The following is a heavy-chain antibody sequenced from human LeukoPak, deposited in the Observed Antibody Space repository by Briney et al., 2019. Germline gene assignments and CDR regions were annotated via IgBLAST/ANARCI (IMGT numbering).Heavy chain of an antibody. CDR3: AKDRSGWSSDIYYYYMEV. J-gene: IGHJ6*03. CDR2: ISGSGGST. D-gene: IGHD6-19*01. V-gene: IGHV3-23*01. Sequence: GGSLRLSCAASGFTFSNAWMSWVRQAPGKGLEWVSTISGSGGSTYYAGSVKGRFSISRDSSKNTLYLQMNSLRADDTAVYYCAKDRSGWSSDIYYYYMEVWGKGTTVTISS. CDR1: GFTFSNAW.